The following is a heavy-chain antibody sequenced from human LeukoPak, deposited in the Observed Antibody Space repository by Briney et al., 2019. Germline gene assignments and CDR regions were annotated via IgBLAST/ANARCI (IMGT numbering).Heavy chain of an antibody. D-gene: IGHD5-24*01. J-gene: IGHJ4*02. Sequence: GRSLRLSCAASGFTFDDYAMHWVRHAPGKGLAWVSGISWNSGSIGYADSVKGRFTISRDNAKNSLYLQMNSLRAEDTALYYCAKDIARDGYNSGPVDYWGQGTLVTVSS. CDR3: AKDIARDGYNSGPVDY. CDR2: ISWNSGSI. V-gene: IGHV3-9*01. CDR1: GFTFDDYA.